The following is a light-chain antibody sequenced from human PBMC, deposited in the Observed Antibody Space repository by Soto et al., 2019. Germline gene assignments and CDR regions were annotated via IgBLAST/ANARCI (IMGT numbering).Light chain of an antibody. CDR1: QSVSSSY. CDR3: QQLNSYSIT. V-gene: IGKV3-20*01. CDR2: GAS. J-gene: IGKJ5*01. Sequence: EIVLTQSPGTLSLSPGERATLSCRASQSVSSSYLAWYQQKPGQAPRLLIYGASSRATGIPDRFSGSGSGTDFTLTISSLQPEDFATYYCQQLNSYSITFGQGRRPAIK.